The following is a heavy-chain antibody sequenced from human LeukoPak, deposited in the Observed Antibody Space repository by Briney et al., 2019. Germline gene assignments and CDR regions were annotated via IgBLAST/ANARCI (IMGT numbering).Heavy chain of an antibody. D-gene: IGHD3-22*01. CDR1: GFTFSSYA. CDR3: AKDRVVVVLAYYFDY. J-gene: IGHJ4*02. Sequence: GGSLRLSCAASGFTFSSYAMSWVRQAPGKGLEWVSAISGSGGSTYYADSVKGRFTISRDNSKNTLYLQMNSLRAEDTAVYYCAKDRVVVVLAYYFDYWGQGTLVTVSS. CDR2: ISGSGGST. V-gene: IGHV3-23*01.